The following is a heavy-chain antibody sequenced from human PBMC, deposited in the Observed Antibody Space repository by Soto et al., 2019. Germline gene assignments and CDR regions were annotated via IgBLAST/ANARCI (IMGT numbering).Heavy chain of an antibody. CDR2: IYRGGIT. D-gene: IGHD1-1*01. CDR1: GYSISSGLY. Sequence: PSETLSLTCAVSGYSISSGLYWGWIRQPPGKGLEWIGTIYRGGITYYNPSLKSRVTISIDTSKNHFSLRLSSVTATDTAVYFCAIGNPDWCDPWGQGTLGTVSA. J-gene: IGHJ5*02. CDR3: AIGNPDWCDP. V-gene: IGHV4-38-2*01.